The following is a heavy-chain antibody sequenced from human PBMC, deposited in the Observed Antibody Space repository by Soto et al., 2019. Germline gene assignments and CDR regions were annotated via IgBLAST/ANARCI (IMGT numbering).Heavy chain of an antibody. CDR2: ISARGGSS. Sequence: DVQLLESGGGLVQPGGSLRLSCAASGFSFSSYAMVWVRQAPGKGLEWVAVISARGGSSYFADSVKGRFTLSRDNSKNVLSLEMNSLRAEDTAIYFCAKGSIEYRASGDKWGQGTLFVVSS. CDR3: AKGSIEYRASGDK. V-gene: IGHV3-23*01. D-gene: IGHD5-12*01. CDR1: GFSFSSYA. J-gene: IGHJ4*02.